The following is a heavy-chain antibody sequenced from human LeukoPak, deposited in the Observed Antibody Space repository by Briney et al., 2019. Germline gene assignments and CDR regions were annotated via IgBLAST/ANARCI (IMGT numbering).Heavy chain of an antibody. CDR1: GFTFSDYA. J-gene: IGHJ4*02. Sequence: SLRLSCAASGFTFSDYAMHWVRQAPGKGLEWVAVISKDGSDKYYPGSVRGRFTTSRDNSKNTIYLQMDSLRAEDTAIYYCARDYWWNYDYWGQGTLVTVSS. V-gene: IGHV3-30-3*01. CDR2: ISKDGSDK. D-gene: IGHD1-7*01. CDR3: ARDYWWNYDY.